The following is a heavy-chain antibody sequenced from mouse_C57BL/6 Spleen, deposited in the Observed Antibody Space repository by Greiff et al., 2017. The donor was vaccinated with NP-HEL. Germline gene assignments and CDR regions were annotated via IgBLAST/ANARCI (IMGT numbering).Heavy chain of an antibody. J-gene: IGHJ1*03. CDR1: GYTFTSYW. V-gene: IGHV1-55*01. CDR2: IYPGSGST. D-gene: IGHD2-1*01. CDR3: ARPSLYYGNYGWYFDV. Sequence: VQLQQPGAELVKPGASVKMSCKASGYTFTSYWITWVKQRPGQGLEWIGDIYPGSGSTNYNEKFKSKATLTVDTSSSTAYMQRSSLTSEDSAFYYCARPSLYYGNYGWYFDVWGTGTTVTVSS.